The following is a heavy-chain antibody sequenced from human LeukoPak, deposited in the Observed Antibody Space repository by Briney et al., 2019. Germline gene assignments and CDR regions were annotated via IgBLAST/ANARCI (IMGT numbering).Heavy chain of an antibody. V-gene: IGHV1-24*01. CDR3: ATELKSSGWHDY. CDR1: GYTLTELS. CDR2: FDPEDGET. Sequence: ASVKVSCKVSGYTLTELSMHWVRQAPGKGLEWMGGFDPEDGETIYAQKFQGRVTMTEDTSTDTAYMELSSLRSEDTAVYYCATELKSSGWHDYRGQGTLVTVSS. D-gene: IGHD6-19*01. J-gene: IGHJ4*02.